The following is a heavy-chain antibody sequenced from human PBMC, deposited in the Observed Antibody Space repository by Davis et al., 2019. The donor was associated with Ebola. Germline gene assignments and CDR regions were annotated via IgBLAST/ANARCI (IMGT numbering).Heavy chain of an antibody. J-gene: IGHJ4*02. V-gene: IGHV3-23*01. D-gene: IGHD2-21*02. Sequence: GESLKISCAASGFTFSSYAMSWVRQAPGKGLEWVSAISGSGGSTYHADSVKGRFTISRDNSKDTLYLQMNRLRAEDTAVYYCAKEGASCGGDCYSLSDYWGQGTLVTVSS. CDR3: AKEGASCGGDCYSLSDY. CDR1: GFTFSSYA. CDR2: ISGSGGST.